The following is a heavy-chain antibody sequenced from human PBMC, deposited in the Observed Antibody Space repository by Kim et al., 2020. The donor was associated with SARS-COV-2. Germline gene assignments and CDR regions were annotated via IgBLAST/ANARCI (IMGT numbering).Heavy chain of an antibody. CDR3: ARGRNYDFWSGYYKGYYYYGMDV. CDR2: INAGNGNT. V-gene: IGHV1-3*01. Sequence: ASVKVSCKASGYTFTSYAMHWVRQAPGQRLEWMGWINAGNGNTKYSQKFQGRVTITRDTSASTAYMELSSLRSEDTAVYYCARGRNYDFWSGYYKGYYYYGMDVWGQGTTVTVSS. CDR1: GYTFTSYA. D-gene: IGHD3-3*01. J-gene: IGHJ6*02.